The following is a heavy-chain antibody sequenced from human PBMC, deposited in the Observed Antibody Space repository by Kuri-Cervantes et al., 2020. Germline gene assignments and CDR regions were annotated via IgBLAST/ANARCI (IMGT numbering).Heavy chain of an antibody. CDR3: ASGIYGGKDY. Sequence: GGSLRLSCAASGFTFSSYAMHWVRQAPGKGLEWVAVVSYDGSNKYYADSVKGRFTISRNNAKNSLYLQMNSLRADDTAVYYCASGIYGGKDYWGQGTLVTVSS. J-gene: IGHJ4*02. D-gene: IGHD4-23*01. CDR1: GFTFSSYA. V-gene: IGHV3-30-3*01. CDR2: VSYDGSNK.